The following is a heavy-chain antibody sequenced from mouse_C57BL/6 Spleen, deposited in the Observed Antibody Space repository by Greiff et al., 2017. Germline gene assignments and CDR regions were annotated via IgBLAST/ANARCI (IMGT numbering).Heavy chain of an antibody. CDR2: IDPENGDT. CDR1: GFNIKDDY. V-gene: IGHV14-4*01. J-gene: IGHJ2*01. D-gene: IGHD1-1*01. CDR3: TVGSSLDY. Sequence: VQLQQSGAELVRPGASVKLSCTASGFNIKDDYMHWVKQRPEQGLEWIGWIDPENGDTEYASKFQGKATITADTSSNTAYLQLSSLTSEDTAVYYCTVGSSLDYWGQGTTLTVSS.